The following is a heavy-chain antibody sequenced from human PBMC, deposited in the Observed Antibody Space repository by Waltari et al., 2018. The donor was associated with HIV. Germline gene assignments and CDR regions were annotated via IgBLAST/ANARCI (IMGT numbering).Heavy chain of an antibody. CDR3: ARGIPFFAFDY. CDR2: IYTSGST. CDR1: GRSISSGSYY. V-gene: IGHV4-61*02. Sequence: QVQLQESGPGLVKPSQTLSLTCTVSGRSISSGSYYWSWIRQPAGKGLEWIGRIYTSGSTNYNPSRKSRVTISGETSKNQVSLKLSSVTAADTAVYYCARGIPFFAFDYWGQGTLVTVSS. J-gene: IGHJ4*02.